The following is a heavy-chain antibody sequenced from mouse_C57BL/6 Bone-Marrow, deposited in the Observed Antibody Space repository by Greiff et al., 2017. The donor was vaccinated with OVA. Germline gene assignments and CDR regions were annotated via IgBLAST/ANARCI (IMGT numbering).Heavy chain of an antibody. V-gene: IGHV1-61*01. D-gene: IGHD2-5*01. J-gene: IGHJ1*03. CDR2: IYPSDSET. Sequence: QVQLQQPGAELVRPGSSVKLSCKASGYTFTSYWMDWVKQRPGQGLEWIGNIYPSDSETHYNQKFKDKATLTVDKSSSTAYMQLSSLTSEDSAVYYCARSPYYSNYWYFGVWGTGTTVTVSS. CDR3: ARSPYYSNYWYFGV. CDR1: GYTFTSYW.